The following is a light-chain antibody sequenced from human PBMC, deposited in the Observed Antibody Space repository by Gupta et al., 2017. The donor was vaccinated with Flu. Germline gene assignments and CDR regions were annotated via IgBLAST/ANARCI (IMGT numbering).Light chain of an antibody. V-gene: IGLV2-14*01. CDR2: DVT. J-gene: IGLJ2*01. CDR3: SSYTGTTTI. Sequence: QSITISCTATSSVVGDYEYVSWHQHHPGNAPNLMIYDVTNRPSGVSDRFSGSKSETTASLTISGLQPEDEADYFCSSYTGTTTIFGGGTKLTVL. CDR1: SSVVGDYEY.